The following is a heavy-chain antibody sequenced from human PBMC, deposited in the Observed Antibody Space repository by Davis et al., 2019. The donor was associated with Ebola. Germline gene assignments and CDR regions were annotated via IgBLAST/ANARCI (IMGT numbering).Heavy chain of an antibody. CDR3: ARAICGGDCYSGRYSFDY. CDR2: INHSGSS. CDR1: GESFIGYY. V-gene: IGHV4-34*01. D-gene: IGHD2-21*01. J-gene: IGHJ4*02. Sequence: PSETLSLTCAVYGESFIGYYWSWIRQPPGKGLEWIGEINHSGSSNYNPSLKSRVTISIDTSKNQFSLRLDSVTAADTAVYYCARAICGGDCYSGRYSFDYWGQGTLATVSS.